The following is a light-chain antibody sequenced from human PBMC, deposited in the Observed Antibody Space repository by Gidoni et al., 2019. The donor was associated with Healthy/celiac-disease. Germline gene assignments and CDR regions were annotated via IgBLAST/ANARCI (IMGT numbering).Light chain of an antibody. CDR3: QQSYSTPFT. V-gene: IGKV1-39*01. J-gene: IGKJ3*01. CDR1: QSISSY. Sequence: SLSASVGDRVTITCRAGQSISSYLNWYQQKPGKAPKLLIYAASSLQSGVPSRFSGSGSGTDFTLTISSLQPEDFATYYCQQSYSTPFTFGPGTKVDIK. CDR2: AAS.